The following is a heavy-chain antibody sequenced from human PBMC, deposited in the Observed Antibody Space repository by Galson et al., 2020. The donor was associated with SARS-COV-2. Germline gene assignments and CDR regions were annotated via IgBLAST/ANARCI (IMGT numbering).Heavy chain of an antibody. J-gene: IGHJ4*02. CDR3: AKDRGRITMMYFDY. CDR2: ISAYNSNT. D-gene: IGHD3-22*01. CDR1: GYTFISYS. V-gene: IGHV1-18*01. Sequence: ASVKVSCKASGYTFISYSISWVRQAPGQGLEWMGWISAYNSNTKYAQKFQGRVTMTTDTSTSTAYMELRSLRSDDTAVYYCAKDRGRITMMYFDYWGQGTLVTVSS.